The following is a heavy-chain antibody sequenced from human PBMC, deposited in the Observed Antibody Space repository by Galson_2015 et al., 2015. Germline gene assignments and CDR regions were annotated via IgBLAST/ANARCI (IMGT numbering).Heavy chain of an antibody. J-gene: IGHJ2*01. D-gene: IGHD2-15*01. CDR2: IIPILGIA. CDR3: ATRYCSGGSCYSARYFDL. V-gene: IGHV1-69*02. Sequence: SVKVSCKASGGTFSSYTISWVRQAPGQGLEWMGRIIPILGIANYAQKFQGRVTITADKSTSTAYMELSSLRSEDTAVYYCATRYCSGGSCYSARYFDLWGRGTLVTVSS. CDR1: GGTFSSYT.